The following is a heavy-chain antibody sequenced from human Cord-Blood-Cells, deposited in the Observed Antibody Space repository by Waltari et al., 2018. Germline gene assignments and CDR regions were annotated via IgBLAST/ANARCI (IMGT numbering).Heavy chain of an antibody. J-gene: IGHJ2*01. Sequence: QLQLQESGPGLVKPSETLSLTCTVSGCSLRISSYYWGWVRPPPGQGLEWIGSIYYSGSTYYNPSLKSRVTISVDTSKNQFSLKLSSVTAADTAVYYCAGSSDYYDSSGYYWYFDLWGRGTLVTVSS. CDR3: AGSSDYYDSSGYYWYFDL. V-gene: IGHV4-39*07. CDR1: GCSLRISSYY. CDR2: IYYSGST. D-gene: IGHD3-22*01.